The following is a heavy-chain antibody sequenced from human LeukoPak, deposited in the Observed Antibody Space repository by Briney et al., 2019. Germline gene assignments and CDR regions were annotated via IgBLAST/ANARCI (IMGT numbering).Heavy chain of an antibody. CDR1: GFIFSSYA. Sequence: GGSLKLSCAASGFIFSSYAMSWVRQAPGKGLEWVSSISGSGDNTYYAESVKGRFTISRDNSKNTLFLQMNSLRAEDTAVFYCAKRSGYTTGWFFDFWGQGTLVTVSS. CDR2: ISGSGDNT. D-gene: IGHD6-19*01. CDR3: AKRSGYTTGWFFDF. V-gene: IGHV3-23*01. J-gene: IGHJ4*02.